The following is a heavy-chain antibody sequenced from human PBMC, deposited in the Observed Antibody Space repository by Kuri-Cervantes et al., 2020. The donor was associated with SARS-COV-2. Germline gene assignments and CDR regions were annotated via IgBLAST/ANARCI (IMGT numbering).Heavy chain of an antibody. J-gene: IGHJ4*02. D-gene: IGHD1-26*01. V-gene: IGHV3-48*01. CDR2: ISGSGFSI. Sequence: TLSLTCVASGFTFSSNSVNWVRQAPGKGLEWVSYISGSGFSIYYADSLKGRFTISRDNAKNSLYLQMNSLTAEDTAVYYCARGGRYYFDYWGQGSLVTVSS. CDR3: ARGGRYYFDY. CDR1: GFTFSSNS.